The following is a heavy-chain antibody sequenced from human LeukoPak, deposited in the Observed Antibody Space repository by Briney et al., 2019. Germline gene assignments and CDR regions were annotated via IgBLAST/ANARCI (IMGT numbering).Heavy chain of an antibody. D-gene: IGHD5-18*01. J-gene: IGHJ5*02. Sequence: PGGSLRLSCAASGFTLINYWMHWVRQTPGKGLVWVSRISSDGSETTYADSVKGRFTISRDSAKDTLYLQMNSLRAEDTAVYYCARVVSYRGSDPWGQGTLVTVSS. CDR2: ISSDGSET. CDR1: GFTLINYW. V-gene: IGHV3-74*01. CDR3: ARVVSYRGSDP.